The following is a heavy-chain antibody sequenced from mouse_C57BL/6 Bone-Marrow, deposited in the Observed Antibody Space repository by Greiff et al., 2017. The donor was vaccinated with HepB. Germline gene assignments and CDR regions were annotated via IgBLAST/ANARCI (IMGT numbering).Heavy chain of an antibody. CDR2: INPGSGGT. CDR1: GYAFTNYL. CDR3: ARLGGLLDY. V-gene: IGHV1-54*01. J-gene: IGHJ2*01. Sequence: VKLLESGAELVRPGTSVKVSCKASGYAFTNYLIEWVKQRPGQGLEWIGVINPGSGGTNYNEKFKGKATLTADKSSSTAYMQLSSLTSEDSAVYFCARLGGLLDYWGQGTTLTVSS. D-gene: IGHD2-3*01.